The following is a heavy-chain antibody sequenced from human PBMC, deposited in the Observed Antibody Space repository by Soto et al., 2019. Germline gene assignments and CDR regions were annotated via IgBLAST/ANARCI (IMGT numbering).Heavy chain of an antibody. D-gene: IGHD2-21*01. CDR1: GGSISSYY. Sequence: PSETLSLTCTVSGGSISSYYWSWIRQPPGKGLEWIGYIYYSGSTNYNPSLKSRVTISVDTSKNQFSLKLSSVTAADTAVYYCARAVSPVIDFDYWGPGTLVTVSS. V-gene: IGHV4-59*01. CDR3: ARAVSPVIDFDY. J-gene: IGHJ4*02. CDR2: IYYSGST.